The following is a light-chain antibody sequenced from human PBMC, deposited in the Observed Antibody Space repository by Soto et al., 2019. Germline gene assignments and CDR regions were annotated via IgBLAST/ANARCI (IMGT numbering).Light chain of an antibody. CDR2: EVS. Sequence: QSVLTQPASVSGSPGQSITISCTGTSSDVGSYNLVSWYQQHPGKAPKLMIYEVSKRPSGVSNRFSGSKSGNTASLTISGFQAEDEADYYCRSYAGSSTYVFGTGTKVTVL. CDR1: SSDVGSYNL. J-gene: IGLJ1*01. V-gene: IGLV2-23*02. CDR3: RSYAGSSTYV.